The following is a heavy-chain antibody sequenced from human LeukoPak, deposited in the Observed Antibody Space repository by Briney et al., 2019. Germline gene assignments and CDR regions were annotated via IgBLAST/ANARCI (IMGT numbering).Heavy chain of an antibody. CDR1: GFTFHDYA. D-gene: IGHD3-22*01. CDR2: ITGDGDST. Sequence: GGSLRLSCAASGFTFHDYAMHWVRQAPGKGLQWVSLITGDGDSTYYADSVKGRFTISRDNAKSSLYLQMNTLRAEDTAVYYCARAGHVITMIVVLDAFDIWGQGTMVTVSS. V-gene: IGHV3-43*02. CDR3: ARAGHVITMIVVLDAFDI. J-gene: IGHJ3*02.